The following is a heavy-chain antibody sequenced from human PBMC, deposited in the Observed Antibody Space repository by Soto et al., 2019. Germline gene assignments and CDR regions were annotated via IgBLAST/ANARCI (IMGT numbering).Heavy chain of an antibody. CDR1: DGSISSYY. CDR2: IYYSGST. V-gene: IGHV4-59*08. J-gene: IGHJ6*03. Sequence: SETPSLTFTVPDGSISSYYWSWIRQPPGKGLEWIGYIYYSGSTNYNPSLKSRVTISVDTSKNQFSLKLSSVTAADTAVYYCASSRGIEGQVTYYYYYYMDVWGKGTTVTVS. CDR3: ASSRGIEGQVTYYYYYYMDV. D-gene: IGHD3-16*01.